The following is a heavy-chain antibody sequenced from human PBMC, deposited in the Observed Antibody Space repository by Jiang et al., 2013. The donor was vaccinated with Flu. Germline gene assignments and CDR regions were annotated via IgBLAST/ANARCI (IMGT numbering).Heavy chain of an antibody. J-gene: IGHJ6*02. D-gene: IGHD3-10*01. CDR2: ISTSGGST. CDR3: ANLAGGYSGMDV. CDR1: GFTFSSNV. Sequence: QLLESGGGLVQPGGSLRLSCAASGFTFSSNVMNWVRQTPGKGLEWVSTISTSGGSTYYADSVKGRFTISRDNSKNTLYLQMNSLRAEDTAVYYCANLAGGYSGMDVWGQGTTVTV. V-gene: IGHV3-23*01.